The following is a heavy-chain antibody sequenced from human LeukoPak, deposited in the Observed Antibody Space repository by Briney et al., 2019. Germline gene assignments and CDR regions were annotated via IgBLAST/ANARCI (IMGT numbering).Heavy chain of an antibody. D-gene: IGHD5-18*01. Sequence: GESLRLSCAASGFTFSSYGMHWVRQAPGKGLEWVAVISYDGSNKYYADSVKGRFTISRDNSKNTLYPQMNSLRAEDTAVYYCAKDYRIQLWFSPSYYYYGMDVWGKGTTVTVSS. CDR3: AKDYRIQLWFSPSYYYYGMDV. CDR2: ISYDGSNK. J-gene: IGHJ6*04. CDR1: GFTFSSYG. V-gene: IGHV3-30*18.